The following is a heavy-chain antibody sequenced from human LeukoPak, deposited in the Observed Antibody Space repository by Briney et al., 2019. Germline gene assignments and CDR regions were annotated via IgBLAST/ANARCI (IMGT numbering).Heavy chain of an antibody. CDR2: INHSGST. CDR1: GGSFSGYY. V-gene: IGHV4-34*01. D-gene: IGHD3-10*01. CDR3: ARRPPGD. J-gene: IGHJ4*02. Sequence: KTSETLSLTCAVYGGSFSGYYWSWIRQPPGKGLEWIGEINHSGSTNYNPSLKSRVTISVDTSKNQFSLKLSSVTAADTAVYYCARRPPGDWGQGTLVTVSS.